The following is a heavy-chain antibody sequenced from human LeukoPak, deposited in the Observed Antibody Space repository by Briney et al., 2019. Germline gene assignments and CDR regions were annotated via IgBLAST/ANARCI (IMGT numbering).Heavy chain of an antibody. CDR3: ARDPKMLQYQPSGSYYYGMDV. CDR2: ISAYNGNT. V-gene: IGHV1-18*04. J-gene: IGHJ6*02. D-gene: IGHD2-2*01. CDR1: GHTSTTYA. Sequence: ASVKVSCKASGHTSTTYAIHWVRQAPGQGLEWMGWISAYNGNTNYAQKLQGRVTMTTDTSTSTAYMELRSLRSDDTAVYYCARDPKMLQYQPSGSYYYGMDVWGQGTTVTVSS.